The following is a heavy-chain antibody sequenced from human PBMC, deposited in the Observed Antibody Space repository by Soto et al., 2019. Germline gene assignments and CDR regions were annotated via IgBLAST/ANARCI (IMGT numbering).Heavy chain of an antibody. CDR3: ARAAETRYYGMDV. CDR1: GYTFTTYG. J-gene: IGHJ6*02. CDR2: ISTYSGKT. V-gene: IGHV1-18*04. Sequence: QVRLVQSGAEVKKPGASVKVSCKASGYTFTTYGISWVRQAPGQGLEWMGWISTYSGKTDYARKFQGRVTMTTDTSTSTAYMELRSLRFDDTAVYYCARAAETRYYGMDVWGQGTTVTVSS.